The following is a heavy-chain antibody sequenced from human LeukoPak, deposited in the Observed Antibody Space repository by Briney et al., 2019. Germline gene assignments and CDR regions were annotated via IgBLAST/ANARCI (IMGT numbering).Heavy chain of an antibody. D-gene: IGHD3-22*01. Sequence: GGSLRLSCAASGFTFSSYSMNWVRQAPGKGLEWVSSISSSSSYIYYADSVKGRFTISRDNAKNSPYLQMNSLRAEDTAVYYCATSITMIGENRGDYWGQGTLVTVSS. CDR2: ISSSSSYI. CDR3: ATSITMIGENRGDY. J-gene: IGHJ4*02. V-gene: IGHV3-21*01. CDR1: GFTFSSYS.